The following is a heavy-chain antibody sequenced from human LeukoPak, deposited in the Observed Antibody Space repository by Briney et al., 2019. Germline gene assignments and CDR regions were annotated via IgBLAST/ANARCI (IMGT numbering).Heavy chain of an antibody. CDR2: IWYDGSSK. D-gene: IGHD3-16*02. V-gene: IGHV3-33*01. Sequence: PGRSLRLSCAASGFTFSSYGMHWVRQAPGKGLEWVALIWYDGSSKHYADSVRGRFTISRDNSENTLYLQMNSLRAEDTAVYYCARDFELSHWGQGTLVTVSS. CDR1: GFTFSSYG. CDR3: ARDFELSH. J-gene: IGHJ4*02.